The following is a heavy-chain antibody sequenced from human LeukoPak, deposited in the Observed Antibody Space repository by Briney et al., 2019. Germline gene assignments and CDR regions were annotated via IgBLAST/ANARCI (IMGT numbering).Heavy chain of an antibody. V-gene: IGHV4-34*01. D-gene: IGHD3-22*01. CDR1: GGSFSGYY. Sequence: SETLSLTCAVYGGSFSGYYWSWIRQPPGKGLEWIGEINHSGSTNYNPSLKSRVTISVDTSKNQFSLKLSSVTAADTAVYYCAKRDDSGGNLVDLWGQGTLVTVSS. CDR3: AKRDDSGGNLVDL. CDR2: INHSGST. J-gene: IGHJ4*02.